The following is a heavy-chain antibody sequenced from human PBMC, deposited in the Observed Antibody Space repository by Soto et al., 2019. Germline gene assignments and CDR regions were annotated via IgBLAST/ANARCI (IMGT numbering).Heavy chain of an antibody. CDR2: IIPIFGTA. J-gene: IGHJ6*02. V-gene: IGHV1-69*13. CDR1: GGTFSRYA. CDR3: ASCSGGSCYSVGLGNYYYYGMDV. Sequence: GASVKVSCKASGGTFSRYAISWVRQAPGQGLEWMGGIIPIFGTANYAQKFQGRVTITADESTSTAYMELSSLRSEDTAVYYCASCSGGSCYSVGLGNYYYYGMDVWGQGTTVTVSS. D-gene: IGHD2-15*01.